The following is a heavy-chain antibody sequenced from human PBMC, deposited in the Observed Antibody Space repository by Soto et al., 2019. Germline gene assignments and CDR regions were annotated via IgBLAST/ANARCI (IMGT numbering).Heavy chain of an antibody. CDR2: IHNSGSP. V-gene: IGHV4-39*01. J-gene: IGHJ4*02. CDR1: GASIYNGGYF. CDR3: ARHFVAVVIKGWGY. D-gene: IGHD3-10*01. Sequence: PSETLSLTCSVSGASIYNGGYFWSWIRQSPGKGLEWIGHIHNSGSPYNNPSLKSRVTISADTSKNQFSLALISVTAADTAVYYCARHFVAVVIKGWGYWGQGKLVTVSS.